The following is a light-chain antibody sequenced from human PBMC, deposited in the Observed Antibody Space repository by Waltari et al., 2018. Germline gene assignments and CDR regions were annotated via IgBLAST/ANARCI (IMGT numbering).Light chain of an antibody. CDR3: SSYAGSNSHV. Sequence: QSALTQPPSASGSPGPSVTMSCTGTSSDVGGYNYVPWYQPHPGTVPKLIIYEVSERPSGVPHRFSGSKSGNTASLTVSGLQAEDEADYYCSSYAGSNSHVFGTGTRVTVL. CDR1: SSDVGGYNY. CDR2: EVS. V-gene: IGLV2-8*01. J-gene: IGLJ1*01.